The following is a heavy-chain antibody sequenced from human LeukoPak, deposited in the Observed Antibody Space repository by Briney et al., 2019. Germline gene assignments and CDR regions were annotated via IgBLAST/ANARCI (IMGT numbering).Heavy chain of an antibody. Sequence: SQTLSLTCAISADSVSSNSAAWNWIRQSPSRGLEWLGRTYYRSTWYNEYAVSVKSRLSITPDTSKNHFSLQLNFVTPEDTATYYCAGAYGTYLHFDSWGQGSLVTVSS. V-gene: IGHV6-1*01. J-gene: IGHJ4*02. CDR2: TYYRSTWYN. D-gene: IGHD4-17*01. CDR3: AGAYGTYLHFDS. CDR1: ADSVSSNSAA.